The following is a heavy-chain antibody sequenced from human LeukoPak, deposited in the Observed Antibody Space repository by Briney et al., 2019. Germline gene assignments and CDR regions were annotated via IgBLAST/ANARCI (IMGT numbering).Heavy chain of an antibody. V-gene: IGHV3-7*05. CDR2: IKQDGSEK. CDR3: ARDRGSQDY. CDR1: GFTFSTFW. D-gene: IGHD3-10*01. J-gene: IGHJ4*02. Sequence: GGSLRLSCAASGFTFSTFWMSWVRQAPGKGLEWVVNIKQDGSEKYYVDSVKGRFTISRDNAKNSLYLQMNSLRAEDTAVYYCARDRGSQDYWGQGTLVTVSS.